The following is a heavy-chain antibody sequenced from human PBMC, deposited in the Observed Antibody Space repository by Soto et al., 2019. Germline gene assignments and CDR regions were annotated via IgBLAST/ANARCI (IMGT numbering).Heavy chain of an antibody. V-gene: IGHV4-59*12. Sequence: SETLSLTCTVSGGSISSYYWSWIRQPPGKGLEWIGYIYYSGSTNYNPSLKSRVTISVDTSKNQFSLKLSSVTAADTAVYYCARQNSGWESNWFDPWGQGTLVTVSS. J-gene: IGHJ5*02. CDR1: GGSISSYY. D-gene: IGHD6-19*01. CDR2: IYYSGST. CDR3: ARQNSGWESNWFDP.